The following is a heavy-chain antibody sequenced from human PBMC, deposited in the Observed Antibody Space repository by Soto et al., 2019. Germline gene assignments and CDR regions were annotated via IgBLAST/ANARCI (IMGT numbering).Heavy chain of an antibody. CDR2: IYSGGYT. D-gene: IGHD3-10*01. V-gene: IGHV3-53*01. Sequence: EVQLVESGGGLIQPGGSLRLSCAVSGFTVSNNYMSWVRQAPGKGLEGVSVIYSGGYTAYGDSVKGRFTISRDNSKNPLYLQRNSRGADDPSGYACATRRGGGDDWGQGTLVTVSS. CDR1: GFTVSNNY. CDR3: ATRRGGGDD. J-gene: IGHJ4*02.